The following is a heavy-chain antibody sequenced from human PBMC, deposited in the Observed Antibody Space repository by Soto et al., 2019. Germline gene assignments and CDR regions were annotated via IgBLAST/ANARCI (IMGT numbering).Heavy chain of an antibody. CDR1: VFTFTRDS. J-gene: IGHJ4*02. V-gene: IGHV3-21*06. CDR2: ISSTTNYI. CDR3: ARESEDLTSNFDY. Sequence: PWGSLRLSCSASVFTFTRDSMNWLRQAPGKGLEWVSSISSTTNYIYYGDSMKGRFTISRDNAKNSLYLEMNSLRAEDTAVYYCARESEDLTSNFDYWGQGTLVTVSS.